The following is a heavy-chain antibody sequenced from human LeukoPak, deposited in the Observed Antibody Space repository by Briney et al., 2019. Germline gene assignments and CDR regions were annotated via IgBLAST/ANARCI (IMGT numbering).Heavy chain of an antibody. CDR3: ARMKFYDSTGYSPGHYMDV. Sequence: PSETLSLTCAVSGGPMYSFYWSWIRQTAGKGLEWIGRLYPGVSTDYNPSLKSRVTMSLDASRNQFALNLSAVTAADTAVYYCARMKFYDSTGYSPGHYMDVWGKGTTVIVSS. J-gene: IGHJ6*03. V-gene: IGHV4-4*07. D-gene: IGHD3-22*01. CDR1: GGPMYSFY. CDR2: LYPGVST.